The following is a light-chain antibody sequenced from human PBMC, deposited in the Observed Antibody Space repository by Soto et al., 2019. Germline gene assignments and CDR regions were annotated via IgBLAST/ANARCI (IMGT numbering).Light chain of an antibody. CDR3: TSYASSNTLV. V-gene: IGLV2-14*01. J-gene: IGLJ3*02. CDR1: SSDVGGYNF. CDR2: EVT. Sequence: QSALTQPASVSGSPGQSITISCTGTSSDVGGYNFVSWYQQHPGKAPKLMIYEVTNRPSGVSNRFSGSKSGNTASLTISGLQAEDEAVYYCTSYASSNTLVFGGGTKLTVL.